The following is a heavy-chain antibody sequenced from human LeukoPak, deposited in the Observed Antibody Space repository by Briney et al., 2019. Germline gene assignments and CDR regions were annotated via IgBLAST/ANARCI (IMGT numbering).Heavy chain of an antibody. J-gene: IGHJ4*02. CDR3: ARGFLYYDSSGAYDY. V-gene: IGHV1-2*04. D-gene: IGHD3-22*01. CDR1: GYTFTGYY. CDR2: INPNSGGT. Sequence: ASVKVPCKASGYTFTGYYMHWVRQAPGQGLEWMGWINPNSGGTNYAQKFQGWVTMTRDTSISTAYMELSRLRSDDTAVYYCARGFLYYDSSGAYDYWGQGTLVTVSS.